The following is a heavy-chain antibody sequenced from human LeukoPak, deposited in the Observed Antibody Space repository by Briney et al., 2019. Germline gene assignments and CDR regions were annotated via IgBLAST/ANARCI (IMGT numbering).Heavy chain of an antibody. CDR1: GGSISSYY. CDR2: IYYSGST. J-gene: IGHJ4*02. D-gene: IGHD5-12*01. CDR3: ARHSGYDYPLLDY. V-gene: IGHV4-59*01. Sequence: SETLSLTCTVSGGSISSYYGSWIWQPPGKGLGWMGYIYYSGSTNYNPSLKSRVTISVDTSKDQFSLKLSSVTAADTALYYCARHSGYDYPLLDYWGQGTLVTVSS.